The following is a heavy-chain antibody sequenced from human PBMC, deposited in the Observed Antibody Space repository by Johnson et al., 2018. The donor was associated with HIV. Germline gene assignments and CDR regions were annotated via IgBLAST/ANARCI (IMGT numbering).Heavy chain of an antibody. CDR1: GFSFSSYW. D-gene: IGHD3-22*01. CDR3: ARDGQDRDDAFDV. J-gene: IGHJ3*01. Sequence: VQLVESGGGVVQPGRSLRLSCEASGFSFSSYWMHWVRQAPGKGLVWVSIIYSGGNTYYADSVKGRFTISRDNSKNTLYLQMNSLRAEDTAVYYCARDGQDRDDAFDVWGQGTMVTVAS. V-gene: IGHV3-66*01. CDR2: IYSGGNT.